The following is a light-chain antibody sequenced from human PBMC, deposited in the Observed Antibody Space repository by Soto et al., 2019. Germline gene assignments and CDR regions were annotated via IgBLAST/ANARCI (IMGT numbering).Light chain of an antibody. Sequence: EIVMTQSPGTLSVSPGERATLSCRASQSVRSNLAWFQQKPGQAPRLLVYGASYRAMGIPARFSGSGSGTEFSLTVSSLQSEDFAVYYCQQYNDWPWTFGQGTKVEIK. CDR2: GAS. V-gene: IGKV3-15*01. J-gene: IGKJ1*01. CDR1: QSVRSN. CDR3: QQYNDWPWT.